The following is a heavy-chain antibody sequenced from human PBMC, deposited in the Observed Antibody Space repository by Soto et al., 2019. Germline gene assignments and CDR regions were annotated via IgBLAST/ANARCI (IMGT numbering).Heavy chain of an antibody. D-gene: IGHD1-7*01. J-gene: IGHJ4*02. V-gene: IGHV1-18*01. CDR2: ISAYNGNT. CDR1: GYTFNSYG. Sequence: SVKVSFKTSGYTFNSYGISWVRQAPGQGLEWMGWISAYNGNTIYAQKLQGRVTMTTDTSTSTVYMELRSLTSDDTAVYYCARGISGATGEFGYWGQGTLVTVSS. CDR3: ARGISGATGEFGY.